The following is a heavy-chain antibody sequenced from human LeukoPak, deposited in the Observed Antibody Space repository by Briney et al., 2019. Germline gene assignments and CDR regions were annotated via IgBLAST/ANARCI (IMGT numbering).Heavy chain of an antibody. J-gene: IGHJ4*02. CDR2: IKQEVYAK. Sequence: GGSLRLSCAASGFTFSSYWMSWVRQAPGKGLEWVANIKQEVYAKYYVGSVKGRFTIPRDNAKRSLYLQLNSLRVEDTAVYYCARDVHWQQLDYWGQGTLVTVSS. D-gene: IGHD6-13*01. V-gene: IGHV3-7*01. CDR1: GFTFSSYW. CDR3: ARDVHWQQLDY.